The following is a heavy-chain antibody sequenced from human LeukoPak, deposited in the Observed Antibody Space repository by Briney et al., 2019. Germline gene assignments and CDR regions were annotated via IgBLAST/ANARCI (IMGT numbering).Heavy chain of an antibody. D-gene: IGHD1-1*01. CDR3: GRGATTGPFGY. J-gene: IGHJ4*02. CDR1: GFAFINKY. V-gene: IGHV3-53*01. CDR2: IYSGVGT. Sequence: PGGSLRLSCAASGFAFINKYMSWVRQAPGKGLEWVSIIYSGVGTDYTDSVKGRFTISRDNSKNTLYLPMNSRSAEDKPVYYCGRGATTGPFGYWGPGTLGTVSP.